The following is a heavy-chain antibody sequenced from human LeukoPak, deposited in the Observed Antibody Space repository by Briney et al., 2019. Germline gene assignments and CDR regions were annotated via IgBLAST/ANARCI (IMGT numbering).Heavy chain of an antibody. CDR2: VYSGGST. D-gene: IGHD3-10*01. V-gene: IGHV3-66*01. CDR3: ARDGPRAGRGVIFEN. J-gene: IGHJ4*02. CDR1: GFTVSSNY. Sequence: PGGSLRLSCAASGFTVSSNYMSWVRQAPGKGLEWVSVVYSGGSTYYADSVKGRFTISRDNSQNTLYLQMNSLRAEGTAVYYCARDGPRAGRGVIFENWGQGTLVTVSS.